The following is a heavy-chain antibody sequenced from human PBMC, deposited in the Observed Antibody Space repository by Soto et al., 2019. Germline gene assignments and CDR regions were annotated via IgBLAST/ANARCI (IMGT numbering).Heavy chain of an antibody. CDR3: ARAGITSFGVVTHYYYGMDV. Sequence: ASVKVSCKASGGTFSSYAISWVRQAPGQGLEWMGGIIPIFGTANYAQKFQGRVTITADESTSTAYMELSSLRSEDTAVYYCARAGITSFGVVTHYYYGMDVWGQGTTVTVSS. CDR1: GGTFSSYA. D-gene: IGHD3-3*01. V-gene: IGHV1-69*13. CDR2: IIPIFGTA. J-gene: IGHJ6*02.